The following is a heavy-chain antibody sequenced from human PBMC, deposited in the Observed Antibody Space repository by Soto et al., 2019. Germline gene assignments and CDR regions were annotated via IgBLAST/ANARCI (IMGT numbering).Heavy chain of an antibody. V-gene: IGHV3-33*01. CDR3: ARPVCSDGSCGGMDV. CDR2: IWYDGSNK. J-gene: IGHJ6*02. Sequence: PGGSLRLSGSASGFTFSRYGMHWVRQAPGKGLEWVAVIWYDGSNKKYADSVKGRFTIYRDDSGNRVYLQMNSLRVEDTAVYYCARPVCSDGSCGGMDVWGQGTTVTVSS. CDR1: GFTFSRYG. D-gene: IGHD2-15*01.